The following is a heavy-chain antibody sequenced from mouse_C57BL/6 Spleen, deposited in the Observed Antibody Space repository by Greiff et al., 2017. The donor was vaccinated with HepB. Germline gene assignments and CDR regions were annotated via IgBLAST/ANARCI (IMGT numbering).Heavy chain of an antibody. CDR3: AREITTVVGYFDV. Sequence: ESGPGLVKPSQSLSLTCSVPGYSITSGYYWNWIRQFPGNKLEWMGYISYDGSNNYNPSLKNRISITRDTSKNQFFLKLNSVTTEDTATYYCAREITTVVGYFDVWGTGTTVTVSS. V-gene: IGHV3-6*01. D-gene: IGHD1-1*01. CDR1: GYSITSGYY. CDR2: ISYDGSN. J-gene: IGHJ1*03.